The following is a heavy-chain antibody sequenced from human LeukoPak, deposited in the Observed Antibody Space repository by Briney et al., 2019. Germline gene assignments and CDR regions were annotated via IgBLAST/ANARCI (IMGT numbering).Heavy chain of an antibody. Sequence: PGGSLRLSCAASGFTFSNYAVHWVRQAPGKGLEWVAVMSYDGNDAYYADSVKGRFTISRDNSKNTLFLQMNSLRAEDTAVYYCASDSRGYIDYWGQGTLVTVSS. CDR2: MSYDGNDA. CDR3: ASDSRGYIDY. CDR1: GFTFSNYA. J-gene: IGHJ4*02. D-gene: IGHD6-19*01. V-gene: IGHV3-30-3*01.